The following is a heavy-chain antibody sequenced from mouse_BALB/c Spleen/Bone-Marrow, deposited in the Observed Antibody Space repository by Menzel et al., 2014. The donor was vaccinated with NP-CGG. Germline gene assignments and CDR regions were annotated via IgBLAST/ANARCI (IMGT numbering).Heavy chain of an antibody. V-gene: IGHV1S41*01. J-gene: IGHJ4*01. Sequence: DLVKPGASVKLSCKASGYTFTNFWINWIKQRPGQGLEWIGRIAPGTGTTYYNEMFKGKATLTVDTSSSTAFIQLSSLSSEDSAVYFCARYDYVMDYWGQGTSVTAS. CDR3: ARYDYVMDY. CDR2: IAPGTGTT. CDR1: GYTFTNFW. D-gene: IGHD2-3*01.